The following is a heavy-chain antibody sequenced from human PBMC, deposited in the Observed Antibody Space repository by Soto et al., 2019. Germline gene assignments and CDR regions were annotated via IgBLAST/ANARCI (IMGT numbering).Heavy chain of an antibody. J-gene: IGHJ4*02. V-gene: IGHV1-69*13. CDR2: IIPVFGPA. Sequence: ASVKVSCKASGVTLKNSALSWVRQAPGQGLEWMGGIIPVFGPALYAQKFQGRVTITADESTNTAFLDVSSLRSEDTAVYYCGRGGSWAKVDSWGPGTLVTVYS. CDR3: GRGGSWAKVDS. D-gene: IGHD6-13*01. CDR1: GVTLKNSA.